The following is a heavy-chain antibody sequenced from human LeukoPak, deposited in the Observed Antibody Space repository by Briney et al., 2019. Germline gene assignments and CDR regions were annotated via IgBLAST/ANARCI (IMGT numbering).Heavy chain of an antibody. CDR1: GYSLSSGYY. CDR2: IYHSGST. CDR3: ARLLSTVTTWTFDY. D-gene: IGHD4-17*01. J-gene: IGHJ4*02. Sequence: SETLSLTCAVSGYSLSSGYYWGWIRQPPGKGLEWIGSIYHSGSTYYNPSLKSRVTISVDTSKNQFSLKLISVTAADTAVYYCARLLSTVTTWTFDYWGQGTLVTVSS. V-gene: IGHV4-38-2*01.